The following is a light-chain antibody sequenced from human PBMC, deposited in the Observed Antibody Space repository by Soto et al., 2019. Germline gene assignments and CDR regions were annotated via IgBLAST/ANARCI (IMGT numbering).Light chain of an antibody. CDR2: AAS. J-gene: IGKJ4*01. V-gene: IGKV1-12*01. CDR3: QQANNFPPT. CDR1: QGINTW. Sequence: LMTQSPSSVSASVGDRVTISCRASQGINTWLAWYQHRPGKAPKLLIFAASGLPSGVPSRFSGSGSGTNFTLTINNLQTEDFATYYCQQANNFPPTFGGGTKVEVK.